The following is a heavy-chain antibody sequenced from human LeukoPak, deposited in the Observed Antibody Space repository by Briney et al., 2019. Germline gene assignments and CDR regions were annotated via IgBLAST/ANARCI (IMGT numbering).Heavy chain of an antibody. J-gene: IGHJ4*02. Sequence: GGSLTLSCAPSGFTLSCYATRCARHAPGEGLECVSAIRGGGGSTYCADSVEGLFAISRDDSKNTLYLQMNSLRAEDTAVYYCAKAVTMMVVVSDHFDCWGQGSLVAV. D-gene: IGHD3-22*01. CDR1: GFTLSCYA. CDR3: AKAVTMMVVVSDHFDC. V-gene: IGHV3-23*01. CDR2: IRGGGGST.